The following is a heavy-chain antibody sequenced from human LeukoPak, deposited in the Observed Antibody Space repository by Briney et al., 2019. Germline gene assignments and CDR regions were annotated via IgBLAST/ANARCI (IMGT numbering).Heavy chain of an antibody. V-gene: IGHV3-48*03. J-gene: IGHJ5*02. Sequence: GGSLRLSCAASGFTFSSYEMNWVRQAPGKGLEWLSYISSSGNTVYYADSVKGRFTISRDNAKNSLYLQMNSLRADETAVYYCARDYYDSSGYLNWFDPWGQGTLVTVSS. CDR2: ISSSGNTV. D-gene: IGHD3-22*01. CDR1: GFTFSSYE. CDR3: ARDYYDSSGYLNWFDP.